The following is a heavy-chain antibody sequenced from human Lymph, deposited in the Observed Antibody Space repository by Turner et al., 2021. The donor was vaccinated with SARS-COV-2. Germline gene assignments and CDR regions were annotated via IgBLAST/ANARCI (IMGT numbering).Heavy chain of an antibody. CDR2: ISGSGCST. CDR3: AKDRVVPPAIWNYYYYYGMDV. CDR1: GITFASYG. D-gene: IGHD2-2*02. J-gene: IGHJ6*02. Sequence: EVQLLESGGGLVQPGGSLRPSCAASGITFASYGLSRVRQDPGKGLECVSVISGSGCSTYYADSVKGRFTNSRDNSKNTLYLQMNSLRAEDTAVYYCAKDRVVPPAIWNYYYYYGMDVWGQGTTVTVSS. V-gene: IGHV3-23*01.